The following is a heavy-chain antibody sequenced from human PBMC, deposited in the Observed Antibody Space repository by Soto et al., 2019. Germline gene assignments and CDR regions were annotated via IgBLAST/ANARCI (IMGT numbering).Heavy chain of an antibody. CDR1: GYTFTNFG. CDR3: ASGGTPIDY. V-gene: IGHV1-18*01. J-gene: IGHJ4*02. D-gene: IGHD3-16*01. Sequence: QVQLLQSGAEVKKPGASVKVSCKASGYTFTNFGISWVRQAPGQGLEWMGWISAYNGNTNYAQNFQGRVTMTTDTTTSTAYMELRSLRYDDTAVYYWASGGTPIDYWGEGTLVTVSS. CDR2: ISAYNGNT.